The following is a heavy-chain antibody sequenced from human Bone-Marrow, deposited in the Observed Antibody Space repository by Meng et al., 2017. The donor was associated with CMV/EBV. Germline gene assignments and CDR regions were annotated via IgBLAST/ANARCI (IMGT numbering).Heavy chain of an antibody. J-gene: IGHJ6*02. CDR2: IYYSGRT. D-gene: IGHD7-27*01. CDR1: GGSISSSSYY. Sequence: GSLRLSCTVSGGSISSSSYYWGWIRQPPGKGLEWIGSIYYSGRTNYNTSLKSRVNISVDKSKNQFSLRLTSVTAADTAVYYCASESATYLGGRTYYHGMDVWGQGTTVTVSS. CDR3: ASESATYLGGRTYYHGMDV. V-gene: IGHV4-39*07.